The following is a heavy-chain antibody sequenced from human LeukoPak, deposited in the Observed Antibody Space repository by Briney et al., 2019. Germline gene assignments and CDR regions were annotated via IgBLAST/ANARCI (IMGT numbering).Heavy chain of an antibody. CDR3: ARAPGSGSSLFGWYFDL. D-gene: IGHD1-26*01. Sequence: GGSLRLSCAASGFTFSSYSMNWVRQAPGKGLEWVSSISSSSSYIYYADSVKGRFTISRDNAKNSLYLQMNSLRAEDTAVYYCARAPGSGSSLFGWYFDLWGRGTLVTVSS. V-gene: IGHV3-21*01. J-gene: IGHJ2*01. CDR1: GFTFSSYS. CDR2: ISSSSSYI.